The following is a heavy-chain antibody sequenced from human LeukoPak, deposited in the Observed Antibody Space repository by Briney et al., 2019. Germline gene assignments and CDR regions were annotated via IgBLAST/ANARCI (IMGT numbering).Heavy chain of an antibody. J-gene: IGHJ4*02. V-gene: IGHV3-74*01. CDR1: GFTFSSYW. CDR2: INSDGSST. D-gene: IGHD5-18*01. CDR3: ARGSRYSYGVIGELGD. Sequence: PGGSLRLSCAASGFTFSSYWMHWVRQAPGKGLVWVSRINSDGSSTSYADSVKGRFTISRDNAKNRLHLQMNSLRAEDTAVYYCARGSRYSYGVIGELGDWGQGTLVTVCS.